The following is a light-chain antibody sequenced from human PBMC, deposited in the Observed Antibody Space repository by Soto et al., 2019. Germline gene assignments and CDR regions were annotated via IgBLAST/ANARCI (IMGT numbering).Light chain of an antibody. V-gene: IGKV1-5*03. J-gene: IGKJ2*01. CDR2: EAS. CDR1: QSISSW. CDR3: QQYNDSFPYT. Sequence: DIQMTQSPSTLSASVGDRVTITCRASQSISSWLAWYQQKPGAAPKLLIYEASTFESGVPSRFSGSRSGTDFTLTVSSLQPDDFSTYYCQQYNDSFPYTFGQGTKLEIK.